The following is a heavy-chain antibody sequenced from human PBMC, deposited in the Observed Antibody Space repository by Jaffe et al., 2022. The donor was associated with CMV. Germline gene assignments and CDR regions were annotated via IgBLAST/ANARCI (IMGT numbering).Heavy chain of an antibody. D-gene: IGHD2-2*01. CDR1: GYTFTSYY. J-gene: IGHJ4*02. V-gene: IGHV1-46*01. CDR2: INPSGGST. CDR3: ARGDCSSTSCYAERTVTEDY. Sequence: QVQLVQSGAEVKKPGASVKVSCKASGYTFTSYYMHWVRQAPGQGLEWMGIINPSGGSTSYAQKFQGRVTMTRDTSTSTVYMELSSLRSEDTAVYYCARGDCSSTSCYAERTVTEDYWGQGTLVTVSS.